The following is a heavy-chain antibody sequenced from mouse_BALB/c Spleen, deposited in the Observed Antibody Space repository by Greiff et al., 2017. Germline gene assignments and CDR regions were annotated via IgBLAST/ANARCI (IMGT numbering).Heavy chain of an antibody. Sequence: VQLQQSGPELVKPGASVKISCKASGYSFTSYYIHWVKQRPGQGLEWIGWIFPGSGNTKYNEKFKGKATLTADTSSSPAYMQLSSLTSDDSSVYFCARWELGNYFDYWGQGTTLTVSS. V-gene: IGHV1-66*01. CDR1: GYSFTSYY. CDR2: IFPGSGNT. D-gene: IGHD4-1*01. CDR3: ARWELGNYFDY. J-gene: IGHJ2*01.